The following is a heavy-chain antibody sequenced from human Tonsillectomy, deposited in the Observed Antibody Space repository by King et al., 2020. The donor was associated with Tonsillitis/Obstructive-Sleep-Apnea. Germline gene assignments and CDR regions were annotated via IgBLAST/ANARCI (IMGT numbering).Heavy chain of an antibody. J-gene: IGHJ4*02. D-gene: IGHD2-15*01. CDR3: AKVSYCSGGSCYSQNGIDY. Sequence: EVQLVESGGGLVQPGGSLRLSCAASGFTFSSYAMSWVRQAPGKGLEWVSAISGSGGSTYYADSVKGRFTISRDNSKNTLYLQMNSLRAEDTAVYYCAKVSYCSGGSCYSQNGIDYWGQGTLVTVSS. CDR1: GFTFSSYA. V-gene: IGHV3-23*04. CDR2: ISGSGGST.